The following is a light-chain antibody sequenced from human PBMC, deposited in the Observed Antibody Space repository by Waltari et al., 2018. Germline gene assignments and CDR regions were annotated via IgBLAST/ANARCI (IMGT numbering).Light chain of an antibody. V-gene: IGKV1-5*03. J-gene: IGKJ2*01. CDR3: QQYNSDQYT. CDR1: QSINTW. CDR2: KAS. Sequence: DIQITQSPSTLSASIGDRVTITCRASQSINTWLAWYQHRPGKAPKLLIQKASFLQSGVPSRVSGSESGTEFTLTINSLQPDDLATYHCQQYNSDQYTFGQGTKLEI.